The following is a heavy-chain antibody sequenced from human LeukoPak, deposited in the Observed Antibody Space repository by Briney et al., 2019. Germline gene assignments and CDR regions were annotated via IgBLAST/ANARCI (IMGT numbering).Heavy chain of an antibody. CDR1: GFTFSSYG. V-gene: IGHV3-33*01. CDR2: IWYDGSNK. D-gene: IGHD3-16*01. CDR3: ARNAPRFTPVNDAFDI. J-gene: IGHJ3*02. Sequence: QAGGSLRLSCAASGFTFSSYGMHWVRQAPGKGLEWVAVIWYDGSNKYYADSVKGRFTISRDNSKNTLYLQMNSLRAEDTAVYYCARNAPRFTPVNDAFDIWGQGTMVTVSS.